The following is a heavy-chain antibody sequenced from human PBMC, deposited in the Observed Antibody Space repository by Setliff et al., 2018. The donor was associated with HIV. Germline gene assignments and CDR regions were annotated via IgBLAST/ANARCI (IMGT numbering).Heavy chain of an antibody. CDR2: IYTSGTT. CDR3: AKSPGFTGYGGSG. CDR1: SASISNYH. V-gene: IGHV4-4*09. Sequence: SETLSLTCAVSSASISNYHWSWIRQTPGKGLEWIGSIYTSGTTNYNPSLKTRVTISVDTSKNQFSLKLTSVTAADTAVYYCAKSPGFTGYGGSGWGQGTLVTVSS. J-gene: IGHJ4*02. D-gene: IGHD5-12*01.